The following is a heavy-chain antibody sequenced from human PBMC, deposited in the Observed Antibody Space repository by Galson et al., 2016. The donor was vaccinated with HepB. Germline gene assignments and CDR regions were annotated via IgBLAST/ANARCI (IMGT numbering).Heavy chain of an antibody. CDR2: IGSSGSPI. CDR3: ARCPFGSGRYCTSDY. Sequence: SLRLSCAASRFTFSDYDMNWVRQAPGKGLEWLSFIGSSGSPIYYTDSVKGRFTISRDNARNSLFLQMNSLRVEDTAVYYCARCPFGSGRYCTSDYWGQGTPVTVPS. J-gene: IGHJ4*02. D-gene: IGHD3-10*01. V-gene: IGHV3-48*03. CDR1: RFTFSDYD.